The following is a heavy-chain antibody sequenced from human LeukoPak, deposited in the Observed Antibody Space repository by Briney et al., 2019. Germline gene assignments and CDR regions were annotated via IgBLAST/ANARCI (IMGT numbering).Heavy chain of an antibody. J-gene: IGHJ4*02. D-gene: IGHD5-12*01. CDR3: AINGGGGSGYGNFDY. CDR1: GFTFDDYA. V-gene: IGHV3-9*01. Sequence: GGSLRLSCAVSGFTFDDYAMHWVRQVPGKGLEWVSGINWNSDSIGYADSVKGRFTTSRDNAKNSLYLQMNSLRAEDTAFYYCAINGGGGSGYGNFDYWGQGTLVTVSS. CDR2: INWNSDSI.